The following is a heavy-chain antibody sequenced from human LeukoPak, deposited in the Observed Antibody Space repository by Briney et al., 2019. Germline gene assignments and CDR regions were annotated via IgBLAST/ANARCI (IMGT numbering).Heavy chain of an antibody. D-gene: IGHD3-22*01. V-gene: IGHV4-4*07. J-gene: IGHJ5*02. Sequence: PSETLSLTCTVSGGSISFYYWSWIRQPAGKGLEWIGRIYTSGSTNYNPSLKSRVTISLDTSKNQFSLKLSSVTAADTAVYYCARGTYYDSTAYYWFDPWGQGTLVTVSS. CDR3: ARGTYYDSTAYYWFDP. CDR1: GGSISFYY. CDR2: IYTSGST.